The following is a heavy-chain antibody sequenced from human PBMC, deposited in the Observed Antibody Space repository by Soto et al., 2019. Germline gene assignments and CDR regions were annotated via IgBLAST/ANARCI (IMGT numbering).Heavy chain of an antibody. J-gene: IGHJ4*02. CDR3: FVFIAVPGLHDH. V-gene: IGHV3-72*01. Sequence: EVQIVESGGGLVQPGGSLRLSCAASGFTFSDHYMDWVRQAPGKGLEWVVRARSKVKSFSTEYAASVKGRFIVSRDDSRNSLYLQMNSLKAEDTVIYYCFVFIAVPGLHDHWGPGTLVSVS. D-gene: IGHD6-19*01. CDR1: GFTFSDHY. CDR2: ARSKVKSFST.